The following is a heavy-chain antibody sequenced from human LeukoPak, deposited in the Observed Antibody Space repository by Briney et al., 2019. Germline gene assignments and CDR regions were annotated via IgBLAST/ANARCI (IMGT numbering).Heavy chain of an antibody. CDR2: IYHSGST. V-gene: IGHV4-38-2*02. D-gene: IGHD3-22*01. CDR1: GGSISSYY. J-gene: IGHJ5*02. Sequence: SSETLSLTCTVSGGSISSYYWGWIRQPPGKGLEWIGSIYHSGSTYYNPSLKSRVTISVDTSKNQFSLKLSSVTAADTAVYYCARDQLPYYYDSSGYYGSFDPWGQGTLVTVSS. CDR3: ARDQLPYYYDSSGYYGSFDP.